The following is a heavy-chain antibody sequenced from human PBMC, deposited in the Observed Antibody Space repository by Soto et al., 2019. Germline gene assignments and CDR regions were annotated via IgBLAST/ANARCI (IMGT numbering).Heavy chain of an antibody. CDR3: ASVQMFYDILTGYSNWFDP. Sequence: GASVKVSCKASGYTFTSYDINWVRQATGQGLEWMGWMNPNSGNTGYAQKFQGRVTMTRNTSISTAYMELSSLRSEDTAVYYCASVQMFYDILTGYSNWFDPWGQGTLVTVSS. D-gene: IGHD3-9*01. V-gene: IGHV1-8*01. J-gene: IGHJ5*02. CDR2: MNPNSGNT. CDR1: GYTFTSYD.